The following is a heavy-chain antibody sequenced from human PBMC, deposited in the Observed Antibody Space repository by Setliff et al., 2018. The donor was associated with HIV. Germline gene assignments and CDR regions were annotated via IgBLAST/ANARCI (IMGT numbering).Heavy chain of an antibody. CDR3: ARSAHDSETGY. V-gene: IGHV1-46*01. J-gene: IGHJ4*02. D-gene: IGHD5-12*01. CDR1: GYTFSSYV. Sequence: GSVKVSCKASGYTFSSYVMHWVRQAPGQGLEWMGIICPGGARRSYAQKFHGRVTMTWETSTSTVYMELSSLRSENAAYYYCARSAHDSETGYWGQGTLVTVSS. CDR2: ICPGGARR.